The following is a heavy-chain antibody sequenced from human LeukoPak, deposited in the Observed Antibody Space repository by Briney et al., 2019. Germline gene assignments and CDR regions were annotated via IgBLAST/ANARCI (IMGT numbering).Heavy chain of an antibody. Sequence: GGSLRLSCTASTFSFDSYSMNWVRQAPGEGLQWVSSISSDSHHIFYADSVKGRFTTSRDNARNLVFLQMSSLRAEDTAVYYCASAGVYCRTTDCYAFDMWGQGTLVSVSS. J-gene: IGHJ3*02. CDR1: TFSFDSYS. D-gene: IGHD1-14*01. V-gene: IGHV3-21*01. CDR2: ISSDSHHI. CDR3: ASAGVYCRTTDCYAFDM.